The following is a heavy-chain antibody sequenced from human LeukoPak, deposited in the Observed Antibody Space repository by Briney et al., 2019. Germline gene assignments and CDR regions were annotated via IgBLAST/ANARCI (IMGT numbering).Heavy chain of an antibody. CDR3: AKGFGGSYHDFDY. V-gene: IGHV3-23*01. D-gene: IGHD1-26*01. J-gene: IGHJ4*02. CDR2: ISGSGGST. CDR1: GFSGYA. Sequence: GGSLTLSCEASGFSGYAMSWVRLAPGKGLEWVSVISGSGGSTKYADSVRGRFTISRDNSKNTLYLQMNSLRAEDTAVYYCAKGFGGSYHDFDYWGQGTLVTVSS.